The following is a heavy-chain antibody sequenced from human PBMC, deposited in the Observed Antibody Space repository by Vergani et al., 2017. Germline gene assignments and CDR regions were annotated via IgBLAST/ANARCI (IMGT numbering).Heavy chain of an antibody. CDR3: VRRTFYYGSGSSSWFDP. V-gene: IGHV4-39*01. CDR2: FSYGGSS. CDR1: SSSSYS. J-gene: IGHJ5*02. D-gene: IGHD3-10*01. Sequence: QVQLQESGPGLLRPSETLSLNCTVSSSSSYSWDWVRQAPGKGLEWIGSFSYGGSSDFNPSLKSRVTLSMDTSKSQFSLKLTSVIAADTAVYYCVRRTFYYGSGSSSWFDPWGQGVLVTVSS.